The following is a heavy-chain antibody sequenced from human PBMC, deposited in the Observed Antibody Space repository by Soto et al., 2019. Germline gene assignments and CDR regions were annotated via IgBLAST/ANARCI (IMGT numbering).Heavy chain of an antibody. J-gene: IGHJ4*02. CDR3: ARDGTDSSSWYYFDY. V-gene: IGHV1-3*01. Sequence: FQGRVTITRDTSASTAYMELSSLRSEDTAVYYCARDGTDSSSWYYFDYWGQGTLVTAPQ. D-gene: IGHD6-13*01.